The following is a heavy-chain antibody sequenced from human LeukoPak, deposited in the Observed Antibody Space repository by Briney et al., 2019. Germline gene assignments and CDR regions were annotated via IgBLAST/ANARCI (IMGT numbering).Heavy chain of an antibody. Sequence: GASVKVSCKASGGTFSSYAISWVRQAPGQGLEWMGGIIPIFGTANYAQKFQGRVTMTRDTSTSTVYMELSSLRSEDTAVYYCAGADGWLQFPTLGYWGQGTLVTVSS. CDR2: IIPIFGTA. CDR3: AGADGWLQFPTLGY. D-gene: IGHD5-24*01. V-gene: IGHV1-69*05. J-gene: IGHJ4*02. CDR1: GGTFSSYA.